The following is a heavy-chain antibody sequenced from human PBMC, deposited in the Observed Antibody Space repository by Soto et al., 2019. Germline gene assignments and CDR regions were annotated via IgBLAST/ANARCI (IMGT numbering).Heavy chain of an antibody. V-gene: IGHV1-69*01. CDR1: RVAFSKFI. Sequence: QAQLEQSGGEVKKPGSSVKVSCKASRVAFSKFIVTWVRQAPGLGLEWVGGIIPIFGTANYAQKFQGRVTITADESTSTPYMEVNNRRSKDTAVYYCAKVRYSSPMGYYYGMDVWGQGTTVTVSS. CDR3: AKVRYSSPMGYYYGMDV. D-gene: IGHD6-19*01. CDR2: IIPIFGTA. J-gene: IGHJ6*02.